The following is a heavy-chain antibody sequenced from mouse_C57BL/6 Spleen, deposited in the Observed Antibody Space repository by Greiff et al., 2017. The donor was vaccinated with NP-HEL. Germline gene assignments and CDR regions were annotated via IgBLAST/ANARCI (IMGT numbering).Heavy chain of an antibody. J-gene: IGHJ3*01. Sequence: EVQLQQSGPELVKPGDSVKISCKASGYSFTGYFMNWVMQSHGKSLEWIGRINPYNGDTFYNQKFKGKATLTVDKSSSTAHMELRSLTSEDSAFYYCATYDYDAVPFAYWGQGTLVTVSA. CDR3: ATYDYDAVPFAY. CDR1: GYSFTGYF. CDR2: INPYNGDT. V-gene: IGHV1-20*01. D-gene: IGHD2-4*01.